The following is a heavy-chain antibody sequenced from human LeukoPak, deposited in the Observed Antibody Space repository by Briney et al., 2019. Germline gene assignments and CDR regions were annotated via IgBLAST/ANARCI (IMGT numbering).Heavy chain of an antibody. J-gene: IGHJ4*02. V-gene: IGHV3-53*01. Sequence: AGGSLRLSCAASGFTVSSNYMSWVRQAPGKGLEWVSVIYSGGSTYYADSVKGRFTISRDNSKNTLYLQMNSLRAEDTAVYYCARAGTHYGDYYLDYWGQGTLVTVSS. CDR3: ARAGTHYGDYYLDY. CDR2: IYSGGST. CDR1: GFTVSSNY. D-gene: IGHD4-17*01.